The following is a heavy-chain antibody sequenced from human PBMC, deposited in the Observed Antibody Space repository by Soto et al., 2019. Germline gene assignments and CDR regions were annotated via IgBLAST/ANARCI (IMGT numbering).Heavy chain of an antibody. Sequence: QVQLVQSGADVKKPGSSVKVSCKASGGTFSRNSISWVRQAPGQGLEWMGGIIPIFGTPNYPQKFQGRLTITADESTSTAYMELSSLRSDDTAVYYCARPIQFYFDTSAQAAWFDPWGQGTLVTVSS. CDR1: GGTFSRNS. V-gene: IGHV1-69*12. CDR2: IIPIFGTP. CDR3: ARPIQFYFDTSAQAAWFDP. J-gene: IGHJ5*02. D-gene: IGHD3-22*01.